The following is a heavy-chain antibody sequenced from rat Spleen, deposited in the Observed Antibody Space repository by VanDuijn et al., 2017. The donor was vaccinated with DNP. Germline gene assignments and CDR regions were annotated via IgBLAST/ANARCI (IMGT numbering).Heavy chain of an antibody. CDR3: ARGQLDY. V-gene: IGHV5-17*01. Sequence: EVQLVESGGGLVQPGRYLKLSCTSSGFTFSNYAMAWVRKAPKKGLGWVATISYDGSTSWYRDSVKGRFTISRDNAKSTLYLQIDSLRSEDTATYYCARGQLDYWGQGVMVTVSS. CDR2: ISYDGSTS. J-gene: IGHJ2*01. CDR1: GFTFSNYA.